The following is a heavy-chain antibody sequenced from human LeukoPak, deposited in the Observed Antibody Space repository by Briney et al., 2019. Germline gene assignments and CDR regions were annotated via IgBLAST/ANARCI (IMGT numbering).Heavy chain of an antibody. V-gene: IGHV3-23*01. Sequence: GGSLRLSCAASGFTFSSYAMSWVRQAPGKGLEWVSGISGSGDNTYYADSVKGWFTISRDNSKNTLYVQVNSLGTEDTAAYYCAKGSYYDSSGSFYFDYWGQGTLVTVSS. CDR1: GFTFSSYA. CDR2: ISGSGDNT. CDR3: AKGSYYDSSGSFYFDY. D-gene: IGHD3-22*01. J-gene: IGHJ4*02.